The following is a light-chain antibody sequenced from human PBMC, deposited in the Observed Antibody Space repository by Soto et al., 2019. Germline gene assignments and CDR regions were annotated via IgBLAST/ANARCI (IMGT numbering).Light chain of an antibody. CDR3: SSYTSSSLV. CDR2: DVS. J-gene: IGLJ1*01. Sequence: PARTNPASVPGSPDRPIPISCTGTSCDVGGYNYVSWYQQHPGKAPKLMIYDVSNRPSGVSNRFSGSKSGNTASLTISGLQAEDEADYYCSSYTSSSLVFGTGTKVTVL. V-gene: IGLV2-14*01. CDR1: SCDVGGYNY.